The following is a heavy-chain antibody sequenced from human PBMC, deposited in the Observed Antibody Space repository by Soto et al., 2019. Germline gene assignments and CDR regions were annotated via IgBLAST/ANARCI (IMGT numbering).Heavy chain of an antibody. J-gene: IGHJ4*02. D-gene: IGHD3-22*01. CDR3: AKGSSTYYYDSSGFTDLDY. V-gene: IGHV3-23*01. Sequence: GGSLRRSCAASLFTSSSYAIICVRQSRWEWLAWVSVISGSGGSTYYADSVKGRFTISRDNSKNTLYLQMNSLRAEDTAVYYCAKGSSTYYYDSSGFTDLDYWGQGTLVTVSS. CDR2: ISGSGGST. CDR1: LFTSSSYA.